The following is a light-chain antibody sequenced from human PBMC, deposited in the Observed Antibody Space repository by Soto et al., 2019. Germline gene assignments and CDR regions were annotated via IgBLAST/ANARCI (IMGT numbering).Light chain of an antibody. CDR2: AAS. CDR1: QSISSY. J-gene: IGKJ1*01. CDR3: QQSYSTPWT. V-gene: IGKV1-39*01. Sequence: DIQMTQSPSSLSASVGDRVTITCRASQSISSYLNWYQQKPVKAPKLLIYAASSLQSGVPSRFSGSGSGTDFTLTIISLQPEDFATYYCQQSYSTPWTFGQGTKVDIK.